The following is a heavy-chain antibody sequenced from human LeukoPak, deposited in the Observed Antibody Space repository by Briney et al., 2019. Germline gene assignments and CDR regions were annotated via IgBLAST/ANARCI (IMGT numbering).Heavy chain of an antibody. Sequence: PGGSLRLSCAGSGFPFSSYPISWVRQPPGKGLEWVSAITASGDSTYSADSVKGRFTISRDNSKNTLYLQMNSLRAEDTAVYYCAKTYYYDSSGYYYPTAFDYWGQGTLVTVSS. V-gene: IGHV3-23*01. D-gene: IGHD3-22*01. CDR1: GFPFSSYP. CDR3: AKTYYYDSSGYYYPTAFDY. J-gene: IGHJ4*02. CDR2: ITASGDST.